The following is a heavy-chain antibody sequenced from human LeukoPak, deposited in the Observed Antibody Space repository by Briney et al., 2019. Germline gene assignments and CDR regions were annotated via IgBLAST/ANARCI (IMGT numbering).Heavy chain of an antibody. CDR2: ISSSGGNT. CDR3: AKATTPRGRGSGNALDY. CDR1: GFTFSSFA. Sequence: HPGASLRLSCAASGFTFSSFAMSWVRQAPGKGLEWVSGISSSGGNTYYADSAKGRFTVSRDNSKNTMYLQMNSLRAEDTAVYYCAKATTPRGRGSGNALDYWGQGTLVIVSS. V-gene: IGHV3-23*01. J-gene: IGHJ4*02. D-gene: IGHD1-26*01.